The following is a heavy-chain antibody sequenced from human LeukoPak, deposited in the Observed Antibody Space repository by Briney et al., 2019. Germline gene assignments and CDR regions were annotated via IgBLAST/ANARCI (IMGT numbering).Heavy chain of an antibody. V-gene: IGHV3-64*01. Sequence: GGSLRLSCAASGFTFSSYAMHWVRQAPGKGLEYVSAISSNGGSTYYANSVKGRFTISRDNSKNTLYLQMGSLRAEDMAVYYCAREYSSGYTRERYFQHWGQGTLVTVSS. D-gene: IGHD3-22*01. J-gene: IGHJ1*01. CDR3: AREYSSGYTRERYFQH. CDR1: GFTFSSYA. CDR2: ISSNGGST.